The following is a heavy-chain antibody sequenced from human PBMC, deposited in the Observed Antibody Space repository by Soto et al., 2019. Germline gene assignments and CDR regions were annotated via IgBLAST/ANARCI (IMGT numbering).Heavy chain of an antibody. Sequence: QVQVVESGGGVVQPGRSLRLSCAASGFTFRTYAMHWVRQAPGKGLEWVAVISHDGSNTDYGDSVKGRFTISRDNSKSTLALQMNSLRPEDTGVYYCAKDAGSTDYSVDSWGQGALVSGSS. J-gene: IGHJ4*02. V-gene: IGHV3-30*18. CDR3: AKDAGSTDYSVDS. CDR1: GFTFRTYA. D-gene: IGHD2-21*01. CDR2: ISHDGSNT.